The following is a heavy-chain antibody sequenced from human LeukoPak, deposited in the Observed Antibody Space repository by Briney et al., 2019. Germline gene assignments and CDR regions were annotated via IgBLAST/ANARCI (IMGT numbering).Heavy chain of an antibody. V-gene: IGHV4-59*11. CDR3: ARHTRPGYSGYESAFDI. Sequence: SETLSLTCTVSGGSISSHYWAWLRQPPGKGLEWIGWMFFTGDTNYNPSLKSRVTISVDHSKNQFSLKLTSVTAADTAVYYCARHTRPGYSGYESAFDIRGQGTMVTVSS. D-gene: IGHD5-12*01. CDR1: GGSISSHY. J-gene: IGHJ3*02. CDR2: MFFTGDT.